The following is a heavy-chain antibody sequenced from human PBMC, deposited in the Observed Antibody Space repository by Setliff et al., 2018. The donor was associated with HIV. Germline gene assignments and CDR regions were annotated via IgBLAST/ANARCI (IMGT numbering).Heavy chain of an antibody. CDR1: GGFISSSSYY. J-gene: IGHJ4*02. V-gene: IGHV4-39*01. Sequence: LSLTCTVSGGFISSSSYYWGWIRQPPGKGLEWIGSIFNDGRTYYNPSLKSRITIPMDTSTNQFSLKLSSVTAADTAVYLCARHFPSISLFFGDPGPFDRWGQGALVTVSS. CDR2: IFNDGRT. D-gene: IGHD3-10*01. CDR3: ARHFPSISLFFGDPGPFDR.